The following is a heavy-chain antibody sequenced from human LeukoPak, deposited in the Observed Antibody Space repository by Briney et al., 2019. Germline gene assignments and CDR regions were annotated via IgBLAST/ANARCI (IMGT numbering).Heavy chain of an antibody. D-gene: IGHD6-13*01. Sequence: RSSETLSLTCSVSGGSISTRGYFWGWIRQPPGKGLEWVGSIYYSGSTYYNPSLKSRVTMSVDTSRNQFSLKLSSVTAADTAVYYCARVGPDYSSGMDVWGQGTTVTVSS. J-gene: IGHJ6*02. CDR2: IYYSGST. V-gene: IGHV4-39*01. CDR3: ARVGPDYSSGMDV. CDR1: GGSISTRGYF.